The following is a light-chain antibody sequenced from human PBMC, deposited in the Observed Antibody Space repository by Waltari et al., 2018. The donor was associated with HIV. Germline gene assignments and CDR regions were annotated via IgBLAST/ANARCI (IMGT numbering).Light chain of an antibody. CDR2: KAS. CDR3: QQYNSYSYT. J-gene: IGKJ2*01. V-gene: IGKV1-5*03. CDR1: QCISSW. Sequence: DIQMTQSPSTLSASVGDRVTITCRASQCISSWLAWYQQQPGKAPKLLIYKASSLASGVPSRFSGSGSGKEFTLTISRLQPDDFATYYCQQYNSYSYTFGQGTKLEIK.